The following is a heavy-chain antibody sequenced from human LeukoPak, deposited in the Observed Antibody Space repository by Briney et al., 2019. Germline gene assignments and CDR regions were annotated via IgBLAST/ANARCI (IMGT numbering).Heavy chain of an antibody. CDR2: ITGSSTYI. Sequence: GGSLRLSCGVSGFNIRGYTMNWVRQAPGKGLEWVASITGSSTYIYYADSVKGRFTISRGDAKNTLYLQMNNVRAGDTTLYYCATDLRHPLPAHAWGQGILVTVSS. CDR1: GFNIRGYT. V-gene: IGHV3-21*01. D-gene: IGHD2-2*01. CDR3: ATDLRHPLPAHA. J-gene: IGHJ5*02.